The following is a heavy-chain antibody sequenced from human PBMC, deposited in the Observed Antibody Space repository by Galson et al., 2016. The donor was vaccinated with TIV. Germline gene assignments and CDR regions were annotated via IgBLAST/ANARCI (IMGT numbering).Heavy chain of an antibody. J-gene: IGHJ6*02. CDR2: ISDGGNT. D-gene: IGHD2-15*01. Sequence: SLRLSCAASGLSVSINYMTWVRQAPGKGLEWVSLISDGGNTYYPDSVKGRFTISRDNSKNTLYLQMNSLRVEDKAVYYCARDRVVDATYYYYYYGMDVWGQGTAVTVSS. CDR3: ARDRVVDATYYYYYYGMDV. V-gene: IGHV3-66*02. CDR1: GLSVSINY.